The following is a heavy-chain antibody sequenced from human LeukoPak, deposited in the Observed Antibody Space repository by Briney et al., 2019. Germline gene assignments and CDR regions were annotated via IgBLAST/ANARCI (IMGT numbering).Heavy chain of an antibody. CDR3: ARVLRFLERSDAFDI. CDR2: IYYSGST. V-gene: IGHV4-59*01. J-gene: IGHJ3*02. CDR1: GASLSGYC. D-gene: IGHD3-3*01. Sequence: SESLSPTCAVYGASLSGYCWSWVPQPPGKGLEWIGYIYYSGSTYYNPSLKSRVTISVDTSKNQFSLKLSSVTAADTAVYYCARVLRFLERSDAFDIWG.